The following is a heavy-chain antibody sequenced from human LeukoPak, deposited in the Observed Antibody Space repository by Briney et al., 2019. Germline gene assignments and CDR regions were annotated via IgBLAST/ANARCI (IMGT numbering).Heavy chain of an antibody. J-gene: IGHJ5*02. V-gene: IGHV3-21*01. CDR3: AREYSSSWYLNWFDP. CDR2: ISSSSSYI. Sequence: GGSLRLSCAASGFTFSSYSMNWDRQAPGKGLEWVSSISSSSSYIYYADSVKGRFTISRDNAKNSLYLQMNSLRAEDTAVYYCAREYSSSWYLNWFDPWGQGTLVTVSS. D-gene: IGHD6-13*01. CDR1: GFTFSSYS.